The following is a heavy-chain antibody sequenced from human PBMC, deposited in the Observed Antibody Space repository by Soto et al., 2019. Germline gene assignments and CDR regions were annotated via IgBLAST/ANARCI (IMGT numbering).Heavy chain of an antibody. J-gene: IGHJ4*02. V-gene: IGHV3-74*01. Sequence: GGSLRLSCAASGFTFSSYWMHWVRQAPGKGLVWVSRINSDGSSTSYADSVKGRFTISRDNAKNTLYLQMDSLRAEDTAVYYCALLHGYSSSWPRDYWGQGTLVTVSS. D-gene: IGHD6-13*01. CDR1: GFTFSSYW. CDR3: ALLHGYSSSWPRDY. CDR2: INSDGSST.